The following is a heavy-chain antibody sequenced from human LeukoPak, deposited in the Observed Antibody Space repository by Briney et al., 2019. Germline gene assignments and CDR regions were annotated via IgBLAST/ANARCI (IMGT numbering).Heavy chain of an antibody. CDR2: VYYSGSA. CDR3: ARVNRAQDRSGTTSWYMDY. J-gene: IGHJ4*02. Sequence: SETLSLTCTVSGDSINNYYWSWIRQPPGKGVEWIGYVYYSGSANYNPSLKSRVTMSVDTSKNQFSVKLSSVTAADAAVYYCARVNRAQDRSGTTSWYMDYWGQGTLVTVSS. V-gene: IGHV4-59*01. CDR1: GDSINNYY. D-gene: IGHD1-14*01.